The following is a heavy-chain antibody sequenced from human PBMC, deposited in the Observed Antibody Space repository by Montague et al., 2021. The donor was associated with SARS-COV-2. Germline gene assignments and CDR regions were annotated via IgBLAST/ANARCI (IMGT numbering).Heavy chain of an antibody. CDR1: GFTFSAYP. D-gene: IGHD3-10*01. CDR3: ARERAITMVRGVIRPTKWFDP. J-gene: IGHJ5*02. V-gene: IGHV3-30*04. Sequence: SLRLSCAASGFTFSAYPIHWVRQAPGKGLEWVALISHDGSNKYYADSVKGRFTISRDNSKNTLYVQMNSLRAEDTAVHYCARERAITMVRGVIRPTKWFDPWGQGTLVTVSS. CDR2: ISHDGSNK.